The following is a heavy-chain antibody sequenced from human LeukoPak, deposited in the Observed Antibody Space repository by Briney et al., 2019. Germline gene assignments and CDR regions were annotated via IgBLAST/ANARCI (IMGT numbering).Heavy chain of an antibody. J-gene: IGHJ3*02. V-gene: IGHV3-74*01. CDR2: INNDGSST. CDR1: GFTFSSYW. Sequence: GGSLRLSCAASGFTFSSYWMEWVRQAPGKGLVWVSHINNDGSSTTCADSVKGRFTISRDNAKNTLYLQMNSLRAEDTAVYYCARVRGAFDIWGKGTMVTVSS. CDR3: ARVRGAFDI.